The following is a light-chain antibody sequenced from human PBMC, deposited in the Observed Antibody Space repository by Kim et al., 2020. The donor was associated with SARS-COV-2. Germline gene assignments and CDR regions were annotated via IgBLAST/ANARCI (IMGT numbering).Light chain of an antibody. CDR2: QDT. V-gene: IGLV3-1*01. Sequence: VSPEQTASISCSGDKLGDKYACWYQQKPGPSPVLVIYQDTKRPSGIPERFSGSNSGNTATLTISGTQAMDEADYYCQAWDSSTAVFGGGTQLTVL. CDR3: QAWDSSTAV. J-gene: IGLJ3*02. CDR1: KLGDKY.